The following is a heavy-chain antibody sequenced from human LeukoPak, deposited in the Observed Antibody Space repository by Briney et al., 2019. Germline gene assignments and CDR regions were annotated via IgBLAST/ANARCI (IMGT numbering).Heavy chain of an antibody. D-gene: IGHD6-13*01. CDR1: GVSVCSNF. V-gene: IGHV3-66*01. J-gene: IGHJ5*02. CDR3: TRDPPAVAINTYA. CDR2: IYSGGET. Sequence: PGGSLRLSCAASGVSVCSNFMIWVRQAPGKGLEWVSLIYSGGETSYADSVKGRFSISRDNSKNTLYLQMNSLRVEDTAVYYCTRDPPAVAINTYAWGQGTLVTVSS.